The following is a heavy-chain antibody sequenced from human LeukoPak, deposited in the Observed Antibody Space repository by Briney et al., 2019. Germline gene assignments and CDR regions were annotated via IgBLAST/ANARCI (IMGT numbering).Heavy chain of an antibody. D-gene: IGHD6-13*01. CDR3: AKPRAADHPSVDY. Sequence: PGRSLRLSCAASGFTFDDYATHSLRHPPPKRLEWVSAISWNSGSIGYADSVKGRFTISRDNAKNSLYLQMNSLRAEDTALYYCAKPRAADHPSVDYWGQGTLVTVSS. J-gene: IGHJ4*02. CDR2: ISWNSGSI. CDR1: GFTFDDYA. V-gene: IGHV3-9*01.